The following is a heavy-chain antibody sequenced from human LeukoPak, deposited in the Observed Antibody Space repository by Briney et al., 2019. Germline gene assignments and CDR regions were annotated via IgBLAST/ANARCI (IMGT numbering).Heavy chain of an antibody. Sequence: GASVKVSCKASGYTFTGYYMHWVRQAPGQGLEWMGWINPNSGGTNYAQKFQGRVTMTRDTSTSTVYMELSSLRSEDTAVYYCARDQSGDYWYYFDYWGQGTLVTVSS. V-gene: IGHV1-2*02. CDR2: INPNSGGT. D-gene: IGHD4-17*01. J-gene: IGHJ4*02. CDR3: ARDQSGDYWYYFDY. CDR1: GYTFTGYY.